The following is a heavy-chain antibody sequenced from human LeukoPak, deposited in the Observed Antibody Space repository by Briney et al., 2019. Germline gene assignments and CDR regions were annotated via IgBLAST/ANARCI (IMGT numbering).Heavy chain of an antibody. D-gene: IGHD3-22*01. J-gene: IGHJ4*02. CDR3: ARAGRGDYYDSSGYWYYFDY. V-gene: IGHV3-74*01. Sequence: SGGSLRLSCAASGFTFSSYWMHWVRQAPGKGLVWVSRINSDGSSTSYADSVKGRFTISKDSAKNTLYLQMNSLRAEDTAVYYCARAGRGDYYDSSGYWYYFDYWGQGTLVTVSS. CDR2: INSDGSST. CDR1: GFTFSSYW.